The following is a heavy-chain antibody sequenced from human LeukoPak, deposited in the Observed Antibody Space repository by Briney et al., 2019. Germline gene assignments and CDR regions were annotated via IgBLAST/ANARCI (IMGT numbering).Heavy chain of an antibody. CDR2: ISSSSSYI. CDR3: ATRIAAAGTSYFDY. CDR1: GFTFSSYS. D-gene: IGHD6-13*01. Sequence: GGSLRLSCAASGFTFSSYSMNWVRQAPGKGLEWVSSISSSSSYIYYADSVEGRFTISRDNAKNSLYLQMNSLRAEDTAVYYCATRIAAAGTSYFDYWGQGTLVTVSS. J-gene: IGHJ4*02. V-gene: IGHV3-21*01.